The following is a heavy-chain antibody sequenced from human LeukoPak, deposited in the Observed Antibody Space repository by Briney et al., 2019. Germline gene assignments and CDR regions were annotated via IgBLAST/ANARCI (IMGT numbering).Heavy chain of an antibody. V-gene: IGHV3-30-3*01. CDR1: GFTFSSNA. CDR3: AKEGTGIHFDY. Sequence: GRSLRLSCAASGFTFSSNAIHWVRQAPGKGLEWVAEISYDGGDTYYADSVKGRFTISRDNSKNTLYLQMNSLRAEDTAVYYCAKEGTGIHFDYWGQGTLVTVSS. J-gene: IGHJ4*02. CDR2: ISYDGGDT. D-gene: IGHD1-1*01.